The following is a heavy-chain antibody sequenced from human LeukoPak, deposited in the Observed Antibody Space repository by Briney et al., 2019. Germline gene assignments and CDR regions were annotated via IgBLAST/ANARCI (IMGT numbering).Heavy chain of an antibody. CDR3: ARASLPIVLMVYARPQDLGFDY. D-gene: IGHD2-8*01. CDR1: GYTFTSYY. CDR2: INPSGGST. J-gene: IGHJ4*02. Sequence: ASVKVSCKASGYTFTSYYMHWVRQAPGQGLEWMGIINPSGGSTSYAQKFQGRVTMTRDTSTSTVYMELSSLRSEDTAVYYCARASLPIVLMVYARPQDLGFDYWGQGTLVTVSS. V-gene: IGHV1-46*01.